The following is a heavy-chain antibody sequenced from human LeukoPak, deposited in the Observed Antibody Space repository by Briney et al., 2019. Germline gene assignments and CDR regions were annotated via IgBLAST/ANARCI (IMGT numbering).Heavy chain of an antibody. Sequence: GGSLRLSCAASGFTFSSYAMHWVRQAPGKGLEWVAVISYDGSNKYYADSVKGRFTISRDNSKNTLYLQMNSLRAEDTAVYYCAKVALWRSDSYFDYWGQGTLVTVSS. D-gene: IGHD2-21*01. V-gene: IGHV3-30-3*01. J-gene: IGHJ4*02. CDR1: GFTFSSYA. CDR2: ISYDGSNK. CDR3: AKVALWRSDSYFDY.